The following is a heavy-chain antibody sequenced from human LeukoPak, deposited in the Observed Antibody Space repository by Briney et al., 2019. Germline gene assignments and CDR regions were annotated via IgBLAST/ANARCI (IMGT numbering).Heavy chain of an antibody. D-gene: IGHD6-19*01. Sequence: GGSLRLFCGASGFTFSSHGMIGVRQAPGKGLEWVSGISPSGGITYYTDSVKGRFTISRDNSKNTVSMQMNSLRGEDTAVYYCAKDLRAVAGTIDYWGQGTLVTVSS. J-gene: IGHJ4*02. CDR1: GFTFSSHG. CDR2: ISPSGGIT. CDR3: AKDLRAVAGTIDY. V-gene: IGHV3-23*01.